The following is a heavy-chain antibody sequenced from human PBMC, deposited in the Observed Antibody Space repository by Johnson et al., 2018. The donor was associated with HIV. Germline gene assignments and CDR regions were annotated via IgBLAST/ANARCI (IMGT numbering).Heavy chain of an antibody. CDR1: GFTVTTKY. Sequence: EVQLVESGGGLVQPGGSLRLSCAASGFTVTTKYMSWVRQAPGKGLEWVSVIYSGGSTYYADSVKGRFTISRDNSKNTLYLQMNSLRVEDTAVYYCASEVRGGLDIWSQGTMFTVSS. J-gene: IGHJ3*02. V-gene: IGHV3-66*01. CDR2: IYSGGST. CDR3: ASEVRGGLDI. D-gene: IGHD3-10*01.